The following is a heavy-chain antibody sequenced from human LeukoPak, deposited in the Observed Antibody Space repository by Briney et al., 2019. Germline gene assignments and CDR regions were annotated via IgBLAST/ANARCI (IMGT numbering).Heavy chain of an antibody. CDR1: GFTFNVFH. CDR3: ARASGGWDLDY. Sequence: GGSLRLSCAASGFTFNVFHMNWVRQAPGKGLEWISSITSSGTYITYADSIQGRFTISRDNAKNSLYLQMNSLRVDDRALYYCARASGGWDLDYWGHGTLVTVSS. CDR2: ITSSGTYI. J-gene: IGHJ4*01. V-gene: IGHV3-21*01. D-gene: IGHD1-26*01.